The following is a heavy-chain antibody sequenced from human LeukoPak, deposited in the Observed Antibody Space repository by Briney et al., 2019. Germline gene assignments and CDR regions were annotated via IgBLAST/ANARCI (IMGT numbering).Heavy chain of an antibody. Sequence: GGSLRLSCAASGFTFSSYAFHWVRQAPGKGLEWVTVISYDGSNKYYADSVKGRFTISRDNSKNTLYLQMNSLRAEDTAVYYCARGLDRVAAAGTVGYWGQGTLVTVSS. CDR3: ARGLDRVAAAGTVGY. CDR2: ISYDGSNK. CDR1: GFTFSSYA. J-gene: IGHJ4*02. D-gene: IGHD6-13*01. V-gene: IGHV3-30-3*01.